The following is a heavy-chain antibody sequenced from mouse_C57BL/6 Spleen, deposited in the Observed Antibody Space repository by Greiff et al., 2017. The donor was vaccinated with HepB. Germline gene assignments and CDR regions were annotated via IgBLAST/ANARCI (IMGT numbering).Heavy chain of an antibody. CDR3: ARYPITTVVAGFDY. CDR2: INPYNGGT. CDR1: GYTFTDYY. D-gene: IGHD1-1*01. J-gene: IGHJ2*01. V-gene: IGHV1-19*01. Sequence: EVQLQQSGPVLVKPGASVKMSCKASGYTFTDYYMNWVKQSHGKSLEWIGVINPYNGGTSYNQKFKGKATLTVDKSSSTAYMELNSLTSEDSAVYYCARYPITTVVAGFDYWGQGTTLTVSS.